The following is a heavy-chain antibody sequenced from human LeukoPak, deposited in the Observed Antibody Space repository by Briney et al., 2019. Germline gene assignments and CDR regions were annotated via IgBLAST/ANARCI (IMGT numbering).Heavy chain of an antibody. CDR1: GYTFTNYY. CDR3: ARGQSSANYYFEY. J-gene: IGHJ4*02. D-gene: IGHD3-22*01. CDR2: INPSDGSS. V-gene: IGHV1-46*01. Sequence: ASVTVSFTTSGYTFTNYYMHWVRQAPGQGLAWMGIINPSDGSSTYAHNFQGRVTMTRDTSTSTVYMELSSLRSEDTAVYYCARGQSSANYYFEYWGQGTLVTVSS.